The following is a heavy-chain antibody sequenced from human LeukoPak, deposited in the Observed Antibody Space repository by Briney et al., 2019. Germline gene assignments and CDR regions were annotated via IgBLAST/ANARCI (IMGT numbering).Heavy chain of an antibody. D-gene: IGHD5-24*01. CDR3: ARGSLWLQLDY. CDR2: ISYDGSNK. J-gene: IGHJ4*02. V-gene: IGHV3-30-3*01. CDR1: GFTFSSYA. Sequence: GGSLRLSCAASGFTFSSYAMHWVREAPGKGLEWVAVISYDGSNKYYADSVKGRFTISRDNSKNTLYLQMNSLRAEDTAVYYCARGSLWLQLDYWGQGTLVTVSS.